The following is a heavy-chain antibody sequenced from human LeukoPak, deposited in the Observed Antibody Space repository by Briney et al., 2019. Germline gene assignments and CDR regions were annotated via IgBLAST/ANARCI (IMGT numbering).Heavy chain of an antibody. J-gene: IGHJ4*02. V-gene: IGHV3-7*01. D-gene: IGHD6-6*01. Sequence: GGSLSLSCTASGFTFSDYWMTWVRQAPGKGPEWVANIKQDGSQRYYVDSVRGRFTISRDNAKNSLFLQMNGLRAEDTAVYYCARRGGSSSRRSPIDYWGQGTLVTVSS. CDR3: ARRGGSSSRRSPIDY. CDR2: IKQDGSQR. CDR1: GFTFSDYW.